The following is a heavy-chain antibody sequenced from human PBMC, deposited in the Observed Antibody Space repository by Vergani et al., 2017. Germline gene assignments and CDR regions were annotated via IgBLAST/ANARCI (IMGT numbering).Heavy chain of an antibody. D-gene: IGHD2-15*01. J-gene: IGHJ5*02. CDR2: IYYSGST. V-gene: IGHV4-31*01. Sequence: QVQLQESGPGLVKPSQTLSLTCTVSGGSISSGGYYWSWIRQHPGKGLGWIGYIYYSGSTYYNPSLTSLVTISVDQSKNQFSLKLGSVTAADTAVYYCARGLGYCSGGSCHVYGDYEAWGQGTLVTVSS. CDR1: GGSISSGGYY. CDR3: ARGLGYCSGGSCHVYGDYEA.